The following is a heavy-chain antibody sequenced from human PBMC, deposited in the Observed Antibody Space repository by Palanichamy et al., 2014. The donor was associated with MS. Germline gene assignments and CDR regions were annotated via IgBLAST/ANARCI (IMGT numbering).Heavy chain of an antibody. J-gene: IGHJ4*02. CDR3: ARDIFVWFGEFQTLDY. V-gene: IGHV1-3*01. CDR2: INAGNGNT. CDR1: GYTFTSYA. Sequence: KPGASVKVSCKASGYTFTSYAMHWVRQAPGQRLEWMGWINAGNGNTKYSQKFQGRVTITRDTSASTAYMELSSLRSEDTAVYYCARDIFVWFGEFQTLDYWGQGTLVTVSS. D-gene: IGHD3-10*01.